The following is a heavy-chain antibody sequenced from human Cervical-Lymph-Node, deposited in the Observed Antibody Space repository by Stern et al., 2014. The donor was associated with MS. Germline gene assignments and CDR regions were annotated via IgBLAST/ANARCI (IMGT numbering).Heavy chain of an antibody. CDR3: ARGAYCGGDCYWGWFDS. Sequence: VQLVESGAEVTKPGSSVKVSCKASGGTFSDYAISWVRQAPGQGLEWVGGILPIFGSTDYAQNFQGRVTITADESTTTAYMELSSLRSVDTAVYYCARGAYCGGDCYWGWFDSWGQGTLVTVSS. V-gene: IGHV1-69*01. CDR1: GGTFSDYA. D-gene: IGHD2-21*02. CDR2: ILPIFGST. J-gene: IGHJ5*01.